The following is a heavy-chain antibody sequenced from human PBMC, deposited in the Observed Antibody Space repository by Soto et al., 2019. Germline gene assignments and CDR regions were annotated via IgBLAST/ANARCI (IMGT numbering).Heavy chain of an antibody. J-gene: IGHJ6*02. D-gene: IGHD4-4*01. CDR1: GDSIGNNH. V-gene: IGHV4-59*08. CDR2: IVYSGIT. CDR3: ARGRSSPGTVIIARYYYGMDV. Sequence: SETLSLTCSVSGDSIGNNHWSWIRQPPGKGLEWIGYIVYSGITNYNPSLKSRVTISVDTSKNQFSLKLTSVTAADTAVYYCARGRSSPGTVIIARYYYGMDVWGQGTTVTVSS.